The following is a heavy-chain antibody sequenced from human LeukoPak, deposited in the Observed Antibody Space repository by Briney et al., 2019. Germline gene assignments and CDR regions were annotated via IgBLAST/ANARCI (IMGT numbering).Heavy chain of an antibody. D-gene: IGHD5-18*01. CDR3: ARGRYFRHSYGYVEMAYRASYYFDY. V-gene: IGHV4-31*03. J-gene: IGHJ4*02. CDR2: IYYSGST. Sequence: SETLSLTCTVSGGSISSGGYYWSWIRQHPGKGLEWIGYIYYSGSTYYNPSLKSRVTISVDTSKNQFSLKLSSVTAADTAVYYCARGRYFRHSYGYVEMAYRASYYFDYWGQGTLVTVSS. CDR1: GGSISSGGYY.